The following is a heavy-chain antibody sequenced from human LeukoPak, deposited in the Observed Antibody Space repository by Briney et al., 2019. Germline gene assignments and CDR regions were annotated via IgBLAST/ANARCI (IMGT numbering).Heavy chain of an antibody. J-gene: IGHJ4*02. D-gene: IGHD1-1*01. CDR1: GFTFSSYS. CDR2: ISSSSSYI. V-gene: IGHV3-21*01. CDR3: AMERDMEPFDY. Sequence: GGSLRLSRAASGFTFSSYSMNWVRQAPGKGLEWVSSISSSSSYIYYADSVKGRFTISRDNAKNSLYLQMNSLRADDTAVYYCAMERDMEPFDYWGQGTMVTVSS.